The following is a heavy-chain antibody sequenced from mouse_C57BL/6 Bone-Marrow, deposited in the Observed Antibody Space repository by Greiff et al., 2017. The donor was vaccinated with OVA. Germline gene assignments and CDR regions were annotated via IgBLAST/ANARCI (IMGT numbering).Heavy chain of an antibody. CDR1: GFTFTDYY. V-gene: IGHV7-3*01. Sequence: EVKLVESGGGLVQPGGSLSLSCAASGFTFTDYYMSWVRQPPGKALEWLGFIRNKANGYTTEYSASVKGRFTISRDNSQSILYLQMNALRAEDSATYYCARYPSTGIFDYWGQGTTLTVSS. CDR2: IRNKANGYTT. J-gene: IGHJ2*01. D-gene: IGHD4-1*02. CDR3: ARYPSTGIFDY.